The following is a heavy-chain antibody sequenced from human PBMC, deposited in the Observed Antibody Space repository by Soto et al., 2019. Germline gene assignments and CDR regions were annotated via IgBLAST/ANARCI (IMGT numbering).Heavy chain of an antibody. Sequence: QVQLVQSGAEVKKPGASVKVSCKASGYTFTSYGISWVRQAPGQGLEWLGWISAYNGNTNYAQKLQRRVTMTTDTSTSTAYMELRSLRSDDTAVYYCARDLEYYDFWSGTNDAFDIWGQGTMVTVSS. CDR2: ISAYNGNT. CDR1: GYTFTSYG. CDR3: ARDLEYYDFWSGTNDAFDI. V-gene: IGHV1-18*01. D-gene: IGHD3-3*01. J-gene: IGHJ3*02.